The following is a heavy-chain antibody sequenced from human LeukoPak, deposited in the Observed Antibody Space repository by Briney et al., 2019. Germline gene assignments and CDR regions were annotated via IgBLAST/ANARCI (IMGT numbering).Heavy chain of an antibody. Sequence: GGPLRLSCAVSGFTFSTYEMNWVRQAPGKGLEWVSYISSSGSTIFDADSVKGRFTISRDNAKNSLYLQMNSLRAEDTAVYYCARGAPTVTPTPFDYWGQGTLVTVSS. CDR2: ISSSGSTI. J-gene: IGHJ4*02. V-gene: IGHV3-48*03. CDR3: ARGAPTVTPTPFDY. D-gene: IGHD4-17*01. CDR1: GFTFSTYE.